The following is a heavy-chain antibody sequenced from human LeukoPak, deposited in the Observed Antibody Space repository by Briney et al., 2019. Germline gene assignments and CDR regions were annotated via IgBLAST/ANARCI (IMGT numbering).Heavy chain of an antibody. J-gene: IGHJ3*02. CDR2: IWYDGSNK. Sequence: PGGSLRLSCAASGFTFSSYGMHWVRQAPGKGLEWVAAIWYDGSNKYYADFVKGRFTISRDNSKNTLYLQMNSLRAEDTAVYYCAKWGYYYDSSGYNAFDIWGQGTMVTVSS. D-gene: IGHD3-22*01. CDR3: AKWGYYYDSSGYNAFDI. CDR1: GFTFSSYG. V-gene: IGHV3-33*06.